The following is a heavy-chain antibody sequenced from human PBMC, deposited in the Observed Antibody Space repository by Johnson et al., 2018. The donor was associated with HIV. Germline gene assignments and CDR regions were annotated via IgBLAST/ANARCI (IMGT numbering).Heavy chain of an antibody. CDR1: GFTFSSYA. CDR2: ISYDGSNK. CDR3: VRDDGISGDAFDM. Sequence: VQLVESGGGVVQPGRSLRLSCAASGFTFSSYAMHWVRQAPGKGLEWVAVISYDGSNKYYADSVKGRFTISRDNSKNTLYLQMNSLRVDDTAVYYCVRDDGISGDAFDMWGQGTMVTVSS. D-gene: IGHD3-10*01. V-gene: IGHV3-30-3*01. J-gene: IGHJ3*02.